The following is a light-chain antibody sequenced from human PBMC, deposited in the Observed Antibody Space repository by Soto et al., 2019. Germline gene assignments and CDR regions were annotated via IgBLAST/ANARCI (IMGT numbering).Light chain of an antibody. Sequence: EIVLTQSPATLSLSPGERATLCCRASQSVSNNYLAWYQQKPGQAPRLLIYGASNRATGIPDRFSGSGSGTDFTLTFSRLEPEDFAVYYCQQYGSSGTFGQGTKVDIK. J-gene: IGKJ1*01. CDR2: GAS. CDR1: QSVSNNY. CDR3: QQYGSSGT. V-gene: IGKV3-20*01.